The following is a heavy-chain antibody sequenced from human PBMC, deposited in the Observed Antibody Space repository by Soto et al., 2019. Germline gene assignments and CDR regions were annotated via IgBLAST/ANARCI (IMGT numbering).Heavy chain of an antibody. CDR1: GGSISSSSYY. Sequence: TSETLSLTCTVSGGSISSSSYYWGWIRQPPGKGLEWIGNIYYSGSTYYNPSLKSRVTISVDTSKNQFSLKLSSVTAADTAVYYCARVGTSEGLVKYYYYYMDVWGKGTTVTVSS. V-gene: IGHV4-39*01. CDR3: ARVGTSEGLVKYYYYYMDV. J-gene: IGHJ6*03. CDR2: IYYSGST. D-gene: IGHD7-27*01.